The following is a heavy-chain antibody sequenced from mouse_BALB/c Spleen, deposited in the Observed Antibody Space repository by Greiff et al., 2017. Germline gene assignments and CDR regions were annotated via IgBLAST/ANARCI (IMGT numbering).Heavy chain of an antibody. CDR2: IDPYYGST. CDR1: GYSFTGYN. CDR3: ARRDGNYGHYAMDY. Sequence: EVQLQQSGPELEKPGASVKISCKASGYSFTGYNMNWVKQSNGKSLEWIGNIDPYYGSTSYNQKFKGKATLTVDKSSSTAYMQLKSLTSEDSAVYYCARRDGNYGHYAMDYWGQGTSVTVSS. V-gene: IGHV1-39*01. J-gene: IGHJ4*01. D-gene: IGHD2-1*01.